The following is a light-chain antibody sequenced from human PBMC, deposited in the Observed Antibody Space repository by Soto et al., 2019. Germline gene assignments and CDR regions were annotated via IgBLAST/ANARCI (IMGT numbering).Light chain of an antibody. CDR3: QQYGSSPPLT. CDR2: GAS. J-gene: IGKJ4*01. Sequence: EIVLTQSPGTLSLSPGERATLSCRASQSVSSSYLAWYHQKPGQAPRLLIYGASSRATGIPDRFSGSGSGIDFTLTISRLEPEDFVVYYFQQYGSSPPLTFGGGTKVEIK. CDR1: QSVSSSY. V-gene: IGKV3-20*01.